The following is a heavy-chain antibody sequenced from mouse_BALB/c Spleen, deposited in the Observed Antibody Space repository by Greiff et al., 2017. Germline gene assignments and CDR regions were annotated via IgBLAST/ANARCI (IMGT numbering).Heavy chain of an antibody. V-gene: IGHV2-9*02. J-gene: IGHJ3*01. CDR1: GFSLTSYG. D-gene: IGHD1-1*01. CDR2: IWAGGST. Sequence: LVAPSQSLSITCTVSGFSLTSYGVHWVRQPPGKGLEWLGVIWAGGSTNYNSALMSRLSISKDNSKSQVFLKMNSLQTDDTAMYYCARVRFITTVESSFAYWGQGTLVTVSA. CDR3: ARVRFITTVESSFAY.